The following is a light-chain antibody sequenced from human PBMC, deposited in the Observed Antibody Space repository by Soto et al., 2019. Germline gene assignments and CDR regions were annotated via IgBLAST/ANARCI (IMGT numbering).Light chain of an antibody. V-gene: IGKV3-15*01. J-gene: IGKJ1*01. CDR2: CAS. CDR1: QSVSSN. CDR3: QQYNNWPTT. Sequence: EIVMTQSPATLSVSPGERATLSCRASQSVSSNLAWYQQKPGQAPRLLIYCASTRPTGIPARFSGSGSGTEFTLTISSLQSEDFAVYYCQQYNNWPTTFGQGTKVEIK.